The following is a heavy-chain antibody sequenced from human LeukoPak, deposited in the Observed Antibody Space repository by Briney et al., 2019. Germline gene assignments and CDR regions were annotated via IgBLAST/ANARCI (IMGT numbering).Heavy chain of an antibody. D-gene: IGHD4-11*01. Sequence: ASVKVSCKASGYAFTSYHIHWMRQAPGQGLGWMGVIIPSSGSTTYAQKFQGRVTMTRDTSTSTVYMELSSLTSDDTAVYFCARSDYNDYRGLGFWGQGTLVTVSS. CDR1: GYAFTSYH. J-gene: IGHJ4*02. CDR2: IIPSSGST. V-gene: IGHV1-46*01. CDR3: ARSDYNDYRGLGF.